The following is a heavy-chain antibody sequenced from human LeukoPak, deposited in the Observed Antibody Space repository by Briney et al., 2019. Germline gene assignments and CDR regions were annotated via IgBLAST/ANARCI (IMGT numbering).Heavy chain of an antibody. CDR1: GGSFSGYY. V-gene: IGHV4-34*01. J-gene: IGHJ4*02. CDR2: INHGGST. D-gene: IGHD2-15*01. Sequence: SETLSLTCAVYGGSFSGYYWSWIRQPPGKGLEWIGEINHGGSTNYNPSLKSRVTISVDTSKNQFSLKLSSVTAADTAVYYCARGLSDGPFDYWGQGTLVTVSS. CDR3: ARGLSDGPFDY.